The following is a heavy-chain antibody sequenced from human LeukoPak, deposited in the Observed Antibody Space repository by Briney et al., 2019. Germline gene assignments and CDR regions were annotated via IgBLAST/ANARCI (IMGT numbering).Heavy chain of an antibody. Sequence: GGSLRLSCAASGFTVSSNYMSWVRQAPGKGLEWVSGISGSGVSTYYADSVKGRFTISRDNSKNTLYVQMNSLRAEDTALYYCAKGRYYYDGSGYSLDYWGQGTLVTVSS. CDR2: ISGSGVST. J-gene: IGHJ4*02. D-gene: IGHD3-22*01. CDR1: GFTVSSNY. CDR3: AKGRYYYDGSGYSLDY. V-gene: IGHV3-23*01.